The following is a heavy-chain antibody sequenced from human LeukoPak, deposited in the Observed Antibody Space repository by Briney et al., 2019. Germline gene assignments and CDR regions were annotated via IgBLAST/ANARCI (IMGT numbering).Heavy chain of an antibody. Sequence: SETLSLTCTASGGSISGHYWTWIRQPPGKGLEWIGQIHYSGRPDYNPSLKSRVTISVDTSKNQLSLKVTSVTGADTAVYYCARFGVDYDMDVWGQGTTVTVSS. CDR1: GGSISGHY. CDR2: IHYSGRP. CDR3: ARFGVDYDMDV. D-gene: IGHD3-16*01. V-gene: IGHV4-59*11. J-gene: IGHJ6*02.